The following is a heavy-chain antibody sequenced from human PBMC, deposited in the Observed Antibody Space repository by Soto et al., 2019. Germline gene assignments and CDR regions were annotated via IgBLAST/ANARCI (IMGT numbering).Heavy chain of an antibody. J-gene: IGHJ6*02. Sequence: ASVKVSCKASGYSFAAYYIQWVRQAPGQGLEWMGWSNPNSGDTKFTQKFQGRVTMTRDTSIRTAYMHLTRLTSDDTAVYYCARRAIAYGYGYALDVWGQGTKVTVSS. D-gene: IGHD5-18*01. V-gene: IGHV1-2*02. CDR2: SNPNSGDT. CDR3: ARRAIAYGYGYALDV. CDR1: GYSFAAYY.